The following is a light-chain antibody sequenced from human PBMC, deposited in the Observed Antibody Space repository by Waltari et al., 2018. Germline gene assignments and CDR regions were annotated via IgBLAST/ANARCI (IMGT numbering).Light chain of an antibody. J-gene: IGKJ2*01. Sequence: DIQMTQSPSSLSASGGDTVNLTCQASQDIDNNLNWFQQKPGKAPKFLMSRASSLQRGIPSRFRGGISGTDFTLTIASLQPEDFATYYCQQAYRFPYTFGQGT. V-gene: IGKV1-16*01. CDR3: QQAYRFPYT. CDR2: RAS. CDR1: QDIDNN.